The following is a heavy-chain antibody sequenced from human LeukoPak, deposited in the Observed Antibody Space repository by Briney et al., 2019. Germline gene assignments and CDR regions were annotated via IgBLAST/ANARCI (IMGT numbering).Heavy chain of an antibody. D-gene: IGHD2-21*02. J-gene: IGHJ4*02. V-gene: IGHV3-43*02. Sequence: GGSLRLSCAASGFTFDDYAMHWVRQALGKGLEWVSLISGDGGSTYYADSVKGRFTISRDNSKNSLYLQMNSLRTEDTASYYCAKDGSGTYCGGDCYSFLDYWGQGTLVTVSS. CDR2: ISGDGGST. CDR3: AKDGSGTYCGGDCYSFLDY. CDR1: GFTFDDYA.